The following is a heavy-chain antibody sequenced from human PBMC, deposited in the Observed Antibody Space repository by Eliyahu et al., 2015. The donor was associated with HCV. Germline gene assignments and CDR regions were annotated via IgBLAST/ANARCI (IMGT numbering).Heavy chain of an antibody. V-gene: IGHV4-59*01. J-gene: IGHJ5*02. D-gene: IGHD6-19*01. CDR1: GGSISSYY. Sequence: LVQPSETLSLTCTVSGGSISSYYWSWIRQPPGKGXEWIGYIHYSGSTNHNPSLKSRVTMSLDTSKNHFSLRLSSVTAADTAVYYCASGGGGIAVTGTGGWFDPWGQGTLVTVSS. CDR2: IHYSGST. CDR3: ASGGGGIAVTGTGGWFDP.